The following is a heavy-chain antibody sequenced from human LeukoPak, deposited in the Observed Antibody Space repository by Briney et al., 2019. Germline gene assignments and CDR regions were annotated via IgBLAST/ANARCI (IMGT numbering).Heavy chain of an antibody. CDR2: IYYSGST. V-gene: IGHV4-59*01. J-gene: IGHJ4*02. Sequence: SETLSLTCTVSGGSISSYYWSWIRQPPGKGLEWIGYIYYSGSTNYNPSLRSRVTISVDTSKNQFSLKLSSVTAADTAVYYCAGSQGGYSSGWFDYWGQGTLVTVSS. CDR1: GGSISSYY. D-gene: IGHD6-19*01. CDR3: AGSQGGYSSGWFDY.